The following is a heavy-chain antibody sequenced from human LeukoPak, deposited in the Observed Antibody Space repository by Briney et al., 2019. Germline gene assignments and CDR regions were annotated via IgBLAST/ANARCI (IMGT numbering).Heavy chain of an antibody. V-gene: IGHV3-53*01. CDR2: IYSGGST. D-gene: IGHD6-13*01. CDR3: ARSPGQQLVLSLFDY. Sequence: GGSLRLSCAASGFTVSSNYMSWVRQAPGKGLEWVSVIYSGGSTYYADSVKGRFTISRGNSKNTLYLQMNSLRAEDTAVYYCARSPGQQLVLSLFDYWGQGTLVTVSS. CDR1: GFTVSSNY. J-gene: IGHJ4*02.